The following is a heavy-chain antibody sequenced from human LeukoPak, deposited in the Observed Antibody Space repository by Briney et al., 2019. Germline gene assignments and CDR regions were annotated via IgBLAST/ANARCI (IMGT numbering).Heavy chain of an antibody. CDR1: GGSISSYY. V-gene: IGHV4-4*07. Sequence: SETLFLTCTVSGGSISSYYWSWIRQPAGKGLEWIGRIYTSGSTNYNPSLKSRVTKSVDTSKNQFSPKLSSVTAADTAVYYCARGLDCTNGVCYPNEGYYYYMDVWGKGTTVTVSS. CDR3: ARGLDCTNGVCYPNEGYYYYMDV. J-gene: IGHJ6*03. D-gene: IGHD2-8*01. CDR2: IYTSGST.